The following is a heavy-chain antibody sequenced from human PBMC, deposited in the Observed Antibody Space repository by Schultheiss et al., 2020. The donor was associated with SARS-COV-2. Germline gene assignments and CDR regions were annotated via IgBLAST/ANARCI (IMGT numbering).Heavy chain of an antibody. D-gene: IGHD2-2*01. V-gene: IGHV4-39*07. CDR1: GGSISSSSYY. CDR2: INHSGST. CDR3: ARSSYEYGSFDH. Sequence: SETLSLTCTVSGGSISSSSYYWSWIRQPPGKGLEWIGEINHSGSTNYNPSLKSRVTISVDTSKNQFSLKLSSVTAADTAVYYCARSSYEYGSFDHWGQGALVTVSS. J-gene: IGHJ4*02.